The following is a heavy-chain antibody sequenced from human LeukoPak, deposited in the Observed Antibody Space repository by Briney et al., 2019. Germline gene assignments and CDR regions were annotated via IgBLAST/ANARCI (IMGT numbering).Heavy chain of an antibody. J-gene: IGHJ2*01. CDR2: IYPGDSDT. V-gene: IGHV5-51*01. Sequence: GESLKISCQGSGFRFDIYWIGWVRQIPGKGLEWMGNIYPGDSDTRFSPSFQGHVTMSADRSSGTAYLQWSSLKASDTAMYYCARRQGGQNWYFDLWGRGTAVTVSS. CDR1: GFRFDIYW. CDR3: ARRQGGQNWYFDL. D-gene: IGHD3-16*01.